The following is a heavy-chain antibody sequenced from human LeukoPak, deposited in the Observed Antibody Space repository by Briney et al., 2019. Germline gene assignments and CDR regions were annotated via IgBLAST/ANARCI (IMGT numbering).Heavy chain of an antibody. V-gene: IGHV1-2*02. J-gene: IGHJ5*02. Sequence: ASVKVSCKASGYTFTGYYMRWVRQAPGQGLEWMGWINPNSGGTNYAQKFQGRVTMTRDTSISTAYMELSRLRSDDTAVYYCAREAAAGTWFDPWGQGTLVTVSS. CDR2: INPNSGGT. CDR3: AREAAAGTWFDP. D-gene: IGHD6-13*01. CDR1: GYTFTGYY.